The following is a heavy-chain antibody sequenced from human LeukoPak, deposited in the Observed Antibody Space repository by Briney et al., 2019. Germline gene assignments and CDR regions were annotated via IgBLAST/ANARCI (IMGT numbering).Heavy chain of an antibody. CDR2: IYHSGST. J-gene: IGHJ3*02. CDR1: GGSISSGNW. V-gene: IGHV4-4*02. CDR3: ARDSYGSGNYYKAFDI. Sequence: PSGTLSLTCAVSGGSISSGNWWRWVRQPPGKGLEWIGSIYHSGSTYYNPSLKSRVTISVDTSKNQFSLKLSSVTAADTAVYYCARDSYGSGNYYKAFDIWGQGTMVTVSS. D-gene: IGHD3-10*01.